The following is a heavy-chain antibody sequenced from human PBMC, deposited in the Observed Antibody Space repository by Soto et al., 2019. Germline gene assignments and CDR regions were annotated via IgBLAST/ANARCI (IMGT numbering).Heavy chain of an antibody. CDR3: AGGIGPIEAAGLLFVY. Sequence: QVQLVQSGAEVKKPGASVKVSCKASGYTFTSYGISWVRQAPGQGLEWMGWISAYNGNTNYAQKLQGRVTMTTDTSTRTAYMELRSLRSDDTDVYYRAGGIGPIEAAGLLFVYWGQGTLVTVSA. CDR2: ISAYNGNT. V-gene: IGHV1-18*01. D-gene: IGHD6-13*01. J-gene: IGHJ4*02. CDR1: GYTFTSYG.